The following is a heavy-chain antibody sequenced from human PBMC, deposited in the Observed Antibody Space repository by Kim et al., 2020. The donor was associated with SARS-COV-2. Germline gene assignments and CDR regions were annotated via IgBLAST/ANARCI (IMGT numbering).Heavy chain of an antibody. Sequence: GGSLRLSCAASGFIFSSYSMHWVRQAPGKGLECVAEITYASSNKYYADSVNGRFTISRDNSKNTLYLQMNSLRAEDTAVYYCAKNDQFTTYDLWSGYYSYFYGMDVWGQGTTLTVSS. J-gene: IGHJ6*02. CDR2: ITYASSNK. CDR3: AKNDQFTTYDLWSGYYSYFYGMDV. V-gene: IGHV3-30*18. D-gene: IGHD3-3*01. CDR1: GFIFSSYS.